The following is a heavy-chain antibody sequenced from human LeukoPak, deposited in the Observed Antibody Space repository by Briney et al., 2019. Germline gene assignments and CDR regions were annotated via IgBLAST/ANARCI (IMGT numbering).Heavy chain of an antibody. Sequence: QTGGSLRLSCAASGFTFSSYAMSWVRQAPGKGLEWVSAISGSGGSTYYADSVKGRFTISRDNSKNTLYLQMNSLRAEDTAVYYCAKDQRVGATIWRFGTFDYWGQGTLVTVSS. CDR2: ISGSGGST. CDR3: AKDQRVGATIWRFGTFDY. D-gene: IGHD1-26*01. V-gene: IGHV3-23*01. CDR1: GFTFSSYA. J-gene: IGHJ4*02.